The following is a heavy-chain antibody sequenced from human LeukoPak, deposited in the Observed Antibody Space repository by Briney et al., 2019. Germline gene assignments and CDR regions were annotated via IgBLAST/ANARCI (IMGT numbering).Heavy chain of an antibody. V-gene: IGHV4-30-2*01. D-gene: IGHD1-26*01. CDR2: IYHGGSA. CDR3: ARYFSGGQFKWFDP. CDR1: GDSISSGGYS. Sequence: SQTLSLTCAVSGDSISSGGYSWGWLRQPPGTGLEWIGYIYHGGSAYYSPSLKSRANISVDKSKNQFSLKLSSVTAADTAVYYCARYFSGGQFKWFDPWGQGTLVTVSS. J-gene: IGHJ5*02.